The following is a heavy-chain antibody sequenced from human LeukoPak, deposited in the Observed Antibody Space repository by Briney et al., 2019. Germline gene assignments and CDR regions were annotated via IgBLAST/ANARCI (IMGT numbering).Heavy chain of an antibody. CDR1: GGTFSSYA. CDR3: AKSYGDSLYHFDY. V-gene: IGHV1-69*13. J-gene: IGHJ4*02. CDR2: IIPIFGTA. D-gene: IGHD4-17*01. Sequence: SVKVSCKASGGTFSSYAISWVRQAPGQGLEWMGGIIPIFGTANYAQKFQGRVTITADESTSTAYMELSSLRSEDTAVYYCAKSYGDSLYHFDYWGQGTLVTVSS.